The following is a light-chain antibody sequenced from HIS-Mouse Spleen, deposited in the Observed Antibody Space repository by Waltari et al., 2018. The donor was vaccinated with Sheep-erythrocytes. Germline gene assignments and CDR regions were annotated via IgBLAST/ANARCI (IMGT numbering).Light chain of an antibody. Sequence: DIVMTQSPDPLAVSLGERATINCKSSQSVLYITNNKHYLAWYQQKPGQPLKLLIYWASTRESGVADRFGGSGSGTDFTLTISSLQAEDVAVYSCQEYYSTLAFGGGTKVEIK. CDR3: QEYYSTLA. J-gene: IGKJ4*01. CDR1: QSVLYITNNKHY. CDR2: WAS. V-gene: IGKV4-1*01.